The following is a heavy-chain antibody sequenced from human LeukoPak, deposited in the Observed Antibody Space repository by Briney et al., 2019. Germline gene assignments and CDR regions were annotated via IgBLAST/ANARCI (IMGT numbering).Heavy chain of an antibody. CDR2: INPSGGST. CDR3: ARDTVDTGGDY. V-gene: IGHV1-46*01. D-gene: IGHD5-18*01. CDR1: GYTFTSYY. J-gene: IGHJ4*02. Sequence: ASVKVSCKASGYTFTSYYMHWVRQAPGQGLEWMGIINPSGGSTSYAQKFQGRVTMTRDMSTSTVYMELSSLRSEDTAVYCCARDTVDTGGDYWGQGTLVTVSS.